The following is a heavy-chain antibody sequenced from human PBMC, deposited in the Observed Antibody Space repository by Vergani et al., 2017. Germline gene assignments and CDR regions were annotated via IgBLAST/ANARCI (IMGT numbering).Heavy chain of an antibody. D-gene: IGHD2-21*01. Sequence: EVMLVQSGAEVKKPGESLKISCKYSESSFISNDIAWVRQMSGKGLQWMGNINPIDSKIAYSPSFQGQAIMSLDKSITTAYLQWRSLQASDTAIYYCTRHDPGGDGACLHFDYWGQGTQVTVSS. CDR3: TRHDPGGDGACLHFDY. CDR2: INPIDSKI. V-gene: IGHV5-51*01. J-gene: IGHJ4*02. CDR1: ESSFISND.